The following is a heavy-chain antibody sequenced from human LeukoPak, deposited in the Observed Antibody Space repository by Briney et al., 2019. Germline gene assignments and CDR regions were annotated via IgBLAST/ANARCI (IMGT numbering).Heavy chain of an antibody. CDR2: SYSGGST. Sequence: GGSLRLSCVASGFILSRYYMSWVRQTPGKGLEWVALSYSGGSTYYADSVKGRFTISRDNSKNTLYLQMNSLRAEDTAVYYCARDRTGTLDYWGQGTLVTVSS. CDR3: ARDRTGTLDY. CDR1: GFILSRYY. J-gene: IGHJ4*02. D-gene: IGHD1-1*01. V-gene: IGHV3-53*01.